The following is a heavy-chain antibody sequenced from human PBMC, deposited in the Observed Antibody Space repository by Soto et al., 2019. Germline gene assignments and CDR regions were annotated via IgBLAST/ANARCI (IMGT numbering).Heavy chain of an antibody. J-gene: IGHJ5*02. V-gene: IGHV4-31*02. CDR3: ARDHYCSGGSCYSYPWFDP. CDR1: GSISSGGYY. D-gene: IGHD2-15*01. Sequence: GSISSGGYYWSWIRQHPGKGLEWIGYIYYSGSASYYNPSLKSRVTISIDTSKNHFSLKLSSVTAADTAVYYCARDHYCSGGSCYSYPWFDPWGQGTLVTVSS. CDR2: IYYSGSAS.